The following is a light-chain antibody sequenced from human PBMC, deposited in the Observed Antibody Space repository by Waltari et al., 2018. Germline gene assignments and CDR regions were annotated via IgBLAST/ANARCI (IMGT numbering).Light chain of an antibody. Sequence: ELVMTQSSPTLPVSPGDRATCSCRASQTISSNLAWYQRRPGQAPRLLIYGASNRATGITARFSGTGSGTEFTLTISSLQSEDFAVYYCQQYNNWPPLFTFGPGTKVDMK. J-gene: IGKJ3*01. CDR2: GAS. CDR3: QQYNNWPPLFT. V-gene: IGKV3D-15*01. CDR1: QTISSN.